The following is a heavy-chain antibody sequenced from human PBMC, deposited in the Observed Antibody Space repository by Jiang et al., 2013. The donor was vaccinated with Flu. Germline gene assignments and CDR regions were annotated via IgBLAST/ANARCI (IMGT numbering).Heavy chain of an antibody. D-gene: IGHD4-17*01. CDR1: GGSISSYY. Sequence: GLVKPSETLSLTCTVSGGSISSYYWSWIRQPPGKGLEWIGYIYYSGSTNYNPSLKSRVTISVDTSKNQFSLKLSSVTAADTAVYYCAREHDYGDYEDWYFDLWGRGTLVTVSS. CDR2: IYYSGST. V-gene: IGHV4-59*01. J-gene: IGHJ2*01. CDR3: AREHDYGDYEDWYFDL.